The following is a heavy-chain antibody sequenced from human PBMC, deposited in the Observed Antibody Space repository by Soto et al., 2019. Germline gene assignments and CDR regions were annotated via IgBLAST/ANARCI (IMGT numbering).Heavy chain of an antibody. D-gene: IGHD6-19*01. V-gene: IGHV3-30*03. CDR3: ATDWGSSGRNCMDV. CDR2: ISYDGSNK. J-gene: IGHJ6*02. Sequence: QVQLVESGGGVVQPGRSLRLSCAASGFTFSSYGMHWVRQAPGKGLEWVAVISYDGSNKYYADSVKGRFTISSDNSKNTLYLQMNSLRAEDTAVYYCATDWGSSGRNCMDVWGQGTTVTVSS. CDR1: GFTFSSYG.